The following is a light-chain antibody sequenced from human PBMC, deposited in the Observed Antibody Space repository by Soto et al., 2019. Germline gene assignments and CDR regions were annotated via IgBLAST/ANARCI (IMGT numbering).Light chain of an antibody. CDR2: GAS. CDR1: QSVSSN. CDR3: QQYNNWPPMA. Sequence: EIVMTQSPATLSVSPGERATLSCRASQSVSSNLAWYQQKPGQAPRLLIYGASARATGIPARFSGSGSGTEFILTISSLQAGDFAFYCCQQYNNWPPMAFGQGTKAEIK. J-gene: IGKJ1*01. V-gene: IGKV3-15*01.